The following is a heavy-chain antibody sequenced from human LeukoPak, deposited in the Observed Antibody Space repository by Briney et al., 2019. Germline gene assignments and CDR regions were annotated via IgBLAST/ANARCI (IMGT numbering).Heavy chain of an antibody. D-gene: IGHD4-23*01. Sequence: PGGSLRLTCAASAFAFSCYQMTWVRQAPGKGLEWVANIKQDGSEKYYVDSVKGRFTISRDNAKNSLYLQMNSLRAEDTAVYFCARGGHYGGDPFPPQDWGQGTLVTVPS. J-gene: IGHJ4*02. CDR2: IKQDGSEK. CDR3: ARGGHYGGDPFPPQD. CDR1: AFAFSCYQ. V-gene: IGHV3-7*01.